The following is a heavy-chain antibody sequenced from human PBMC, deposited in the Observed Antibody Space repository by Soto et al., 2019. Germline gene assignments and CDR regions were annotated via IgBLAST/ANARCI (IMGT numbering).Heavy chain of an antibody. Sequence: QVQLVESGGGVVQPGRSLRLSCAASGFTFSSYGMHWVRQAPGKGLEWVAVIWYDGSNKYYADSVKGRFTISRDNSKNTLYLQMNSLRAEDTAVYYCARSYCSGGSRYSPFDYWGQGTLVTVSS. CDR3: ARSYCSGGSRYSPFDY. CDR2: IWYDGSNK. D-gene: IGHD2-15*01. J-gene: IGHJ4*02. CDR1: GFTFSSYG. V-gene: IGHV3-33*01.